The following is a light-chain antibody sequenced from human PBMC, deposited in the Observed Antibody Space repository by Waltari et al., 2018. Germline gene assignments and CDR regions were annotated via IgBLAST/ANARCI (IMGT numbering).Light chain of an antibody. CDR2: ADR. J-gene: IGLJ2*01. CDR1: NTGSRD. V-gene: IGLV3-21*02. Sequence: SYVLTQPPSVSVAPEQTASITCGGNNTGSRDVHWYQQRPGQAPVEVVYADRDRPSGIPERFSGSNSGNTATLTISRVEAGDEADYYCQVWDSSSDLEIFGGGTKLTVL. CDR3: QVWDSSSDLEI.